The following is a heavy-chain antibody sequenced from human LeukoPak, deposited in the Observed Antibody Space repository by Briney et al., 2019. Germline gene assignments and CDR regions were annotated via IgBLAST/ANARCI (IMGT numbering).Heavy chain of an antibody. CDR1: GGSISSTDYH. Sequence: PSETLSLTCTVAGGSISSTDYHWGWIRQPPGKGLEWIGSIYYTGTTYYNPSLKSRLIIFVDTSRNQFSLTLNSVTVADTAVYYCAAEYSSAPGYWGQGYLVTVSS. V-gene: IGHV4-39*01. CDR3: AAEYSSAPGY. CDR2: IYYTGTT. J-gene: IGHJ4*02. D-gene: IGHD6-25*01.